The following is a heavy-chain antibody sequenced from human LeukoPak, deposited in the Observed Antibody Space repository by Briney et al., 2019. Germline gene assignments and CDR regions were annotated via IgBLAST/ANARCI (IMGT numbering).Heavy chain of an antibody. Sequence: GGSLRLSCAASGFTFADYAMHWVRQAPGKGLEWVSGISWNVGSIGYADSVKGRFTISRDNAKNSLYLQMNSLRAEDTALYYCAKGWFAVVAASWFDPWGPGTLVTVSS. CDR1: GFTFADYA. CDR2: ISWNVGSI. V-gene: IGHV3-9*01. D-gene: IGHD2-15*01. CDR3: AKGWFAVVAASWFDP. J-gene: IGHJ5*02.